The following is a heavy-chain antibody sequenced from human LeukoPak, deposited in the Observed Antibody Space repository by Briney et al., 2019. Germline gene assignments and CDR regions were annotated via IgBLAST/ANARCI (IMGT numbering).Heavy chain of an antibody. D-gene: IGHD6-25*01. CDR2: IKQDGSEK. Sequence: GGSLRLSCAPPGFTSSIDWMSWVRHALGRGLGWVANIKQDGSEKYYVDSVKGRFTISRDNAKNSLYLQMNSLRAEDTAVYYCASSPAAVDAFDIWGQGTMVTVSS. V-gene: IGHV3-7*01. CDR1: GFTSSIDW. J-gene: IGHJ3*02. CDR3: ASSPAAVDAFDI.